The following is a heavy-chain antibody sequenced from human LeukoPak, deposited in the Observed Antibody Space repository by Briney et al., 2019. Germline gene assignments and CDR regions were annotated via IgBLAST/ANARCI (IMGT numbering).Heavy chain of an antibody. CDR1: GYTFTGYY. CDR3: ARLVPGVGDAFDI. V-gene: IGHV1-2*02. J-gene: IGHJ3*02. D-gene: IGHD7-27*01. CDR2: INPNSGGT. Sequence: ASVKVSCKASGYTFTGYYMHWVRQAPGQGLEWMGWINPNSGGTNYAQKFQGRVTMTRDTSISTAYMELSRLRSDDTAVYYCARLVPGVGDAFDIWGQGTMVTVSS.